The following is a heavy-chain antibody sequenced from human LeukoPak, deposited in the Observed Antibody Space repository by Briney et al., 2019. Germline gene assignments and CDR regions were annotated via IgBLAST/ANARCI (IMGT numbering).Heavy chain of an antibody. CDR3: ARGRLREITLFGVVTHDVFDI. Sequence: SETLSLTCTVSGGSITNYYRSWIRQPPGKGLEWIGYMYYTGNTNYNPSLKSRVTISVDTSKNQFSLYLSSVTAADTAVYYCARGRLREITLFGVVTHDVFDIWGQGTMVTVSS. J-gene: IGHJ3*02. D-gene: IGHD3-3*01. CDR2: MYYTGNT. CDR1: GGSITNYY. V-gene: IGHV4-59*01.